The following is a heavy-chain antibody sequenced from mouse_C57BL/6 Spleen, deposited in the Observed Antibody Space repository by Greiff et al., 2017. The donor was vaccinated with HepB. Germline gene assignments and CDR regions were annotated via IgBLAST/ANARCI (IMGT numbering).Heavy chain of an antibody. CDR3: ARDYGSSYAFDY. D-gene: IGHD1-1*01. CDR2: IDPEDGET. J-gene: IGHJ2*01. CDR1: GFNIKDYY. Sequence: VQLKESGAELVKPGASVKLSCTASGFNIKDYYMHWVKQRTEQGLEWIGRIDPEDGETKYAPKFQGKATITADTSPNTAYLQLSSLTSEDTAVYYCARDYGSSYAFDYWGQGTTLTVSS. V-gene: IGHV14-2*01.